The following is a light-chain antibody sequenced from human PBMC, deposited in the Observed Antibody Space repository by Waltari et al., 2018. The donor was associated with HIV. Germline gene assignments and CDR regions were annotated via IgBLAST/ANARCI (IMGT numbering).Light chain of an antibody. V-gene: IGLV7-46*01. J-gene: IGLJ3*02. CDR1: TGRVTTTHY. CDR3: LLSFHTVRV. CDR2: EGD. Sequence: QAVVTQEPSLSVPPGGTVTFTCASFTGRVTTTHYPYWFQQKAGQAPRTLIYEGDKRHPGTPGRFAGSIAEGKAALTLTGAQPEDEATYHCLLSFHTVRVFGGGT.